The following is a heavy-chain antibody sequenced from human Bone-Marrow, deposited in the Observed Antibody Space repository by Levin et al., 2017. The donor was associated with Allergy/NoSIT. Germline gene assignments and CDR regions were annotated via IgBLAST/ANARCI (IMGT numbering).Heavy chain of an antibody. Sequence: PGGSLRLSCAASGFTFDDYGMTWVRQVPGKGLEWVSGISWNGIRTGYADSVKGRFTISRDNAKNSLYLQMNSLRVEDAAWYYCARDRRESYLTYYYDFGSDVWGQGTTVTVSS. V-gene: IGHV3-20*04. CDR1: GFTFDDYG. CDR3: ARDRRESYLTYYYDFGSDV. D-gene: IGHD3-10*01. J-gene: IGHJ6*02. CDR2: ISWNGIRT.